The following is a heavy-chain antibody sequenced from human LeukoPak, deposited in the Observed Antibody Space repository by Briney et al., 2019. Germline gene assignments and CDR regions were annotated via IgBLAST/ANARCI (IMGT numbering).Heavy chain of an antibody. D-gene: IGHD4-11*01. Sequence: GASVKVSCKASGFTFTSFGFSWVRQAPGQGLEWMGWISAYNGNTNYAQNLQGRVTMTTDASTSTVYMELRSLRSDDTAMCYCGRWRESSNWPPGYLQYWGQGTLVIVSS. CDR2: ISAYNGNT. V-gene: IGHV1-18*01. CDR1: GFTFTSFG. J-gene: IGHJ1*01. CDR3: GRWRESSNWPPGYLQY.